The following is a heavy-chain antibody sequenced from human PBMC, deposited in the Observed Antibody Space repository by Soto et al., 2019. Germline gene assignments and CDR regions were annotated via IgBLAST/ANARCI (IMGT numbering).Heavy chain of an antibody. CDR3: TRGPPRVQWFDP. CDR1: GGAVSSGTYY. J-gene: IGHJ5*02. CDR2: IYFTGST. Sequence: SDTLSLTCTVSGGAVSSGTYYWSWIRQPPGKGLEWIGHIYFTGSTNYNPSLKSRVTMSLDTSRNQFSLKLSSVTAADTAVYYCTRGPPRVQWFDPWGLGTLVTVSS. V-gene: IGHV4-61*01.